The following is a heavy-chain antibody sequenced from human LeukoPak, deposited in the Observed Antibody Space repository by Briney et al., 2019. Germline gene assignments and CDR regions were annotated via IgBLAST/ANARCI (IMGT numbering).Heavy chain of an antibody. CDR1: GGSINSINW. CDR3: ARNPRDGHTFDY. J-gene: IGHJ4*02. CDR2: MYHTGGS. Sequence: SETLSLTCAVSGGSINSINWWSWVRQPPGQGLEWIGEMYHTGGSNYNPSLKSRVTISLDKSQNQFSLRLSSVTAADPAVYYCARNPRDGHTFDYWGQGTLVTVSS. V-gene: IGHV4-4*02.